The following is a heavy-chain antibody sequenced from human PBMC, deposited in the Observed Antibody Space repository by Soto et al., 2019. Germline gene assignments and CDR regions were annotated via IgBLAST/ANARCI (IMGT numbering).Heavy chain of an antibody. CDR2: IAYEGKTA. J-gene: IGHJ4*02. Sequence: GGSLRLSCEVSGFTLSNSGIHWVRQAPDKGLEWVATIAYEGKTANYADSAKGRFTISRDISKSTVYLQMNSLRREDTATYYCAKSTSGYGGASDFWGQGTVVTVSS. CDR1: GFTLSNSG. CDR3: AKSTSGYGGASDF. V-gene: IGHV3-30*18. D-gene: IGHD4-17*01.